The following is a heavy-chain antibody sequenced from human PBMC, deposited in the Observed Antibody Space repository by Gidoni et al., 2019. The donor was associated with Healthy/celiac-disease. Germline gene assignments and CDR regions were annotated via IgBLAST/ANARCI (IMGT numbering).Heavy chain of an antibody. CDR2: ISYDGSNK. J-gene: IGHJ4*02. Sequence: QVQLVESGGGVVQPGRSLRPSCAASGFTFSSYAMPWVRQAPGKGLEWVAVISYDGSNKYYADSVKGRFTISRDNSKNTLYLQMNSLRAEDTAVYYCARDGPLRDGYNYEYFDYWGQGTLVTVSS. CDR3: ARDGPLRDGYNYEYFDY. D-gene: IGHD5-12*01. CDR1: GFTFSSYA. V-gene: IGHV3-30*01.